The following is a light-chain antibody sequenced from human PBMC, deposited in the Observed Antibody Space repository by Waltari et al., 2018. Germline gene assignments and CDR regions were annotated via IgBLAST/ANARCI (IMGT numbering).Light chain of an antibody. V-gene: IGKV1-39*01. CDR2: GIS. J-gene: IGKJ4*01. Sequence: DIQMTQSPSSLSASVGDRVTITCRASQTISRYLNCYQQKPGKAPKLLISGISSLQSGVPSRFSGSGSGTDFTLTISSLQPEDFATYYCQQSDSLPLTFGGGTKVDIK. CDR1: QTISRY. CDR3: QQSDSLPLT.